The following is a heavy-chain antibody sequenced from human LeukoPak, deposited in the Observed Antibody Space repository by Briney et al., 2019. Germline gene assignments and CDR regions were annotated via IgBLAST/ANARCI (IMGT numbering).Heavy chain of an antibody. CDR2: INPSGGST. CDR3: ARGSSSSWSRAGFDY. Sequence: ASVKVSCKASGYTFTSYGISWVRQAPGQGLEWMGIINPSGGSTSYTQKFQGRVTMTRDTSTSTVYMELSSLRSEDTAVYYCARGSSSSWSRAGFDYWGQGTLVTVSS. D-gene: IGHD6-6*01. J-gene: IGHJ4*02. V-gene: IGHV1-46*01. CDR1: GYTFTSYG.